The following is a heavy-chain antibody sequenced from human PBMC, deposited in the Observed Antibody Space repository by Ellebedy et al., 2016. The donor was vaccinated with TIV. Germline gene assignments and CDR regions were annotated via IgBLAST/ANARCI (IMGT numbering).Heavy chain of an antibody. CDR3: ARWPSGDAPLDY. J-gene: IGHJ4*02. D-gene: IGHD4-17*01. CDR2: INRSGDST. CDR1: GYTFSSYY. Sequence: ASVKVSCKASGYTFSSYYMHWVRQAPGQGLEWMGIINRSGDSTRYAQKFQGRVTMTRDTSTSTVYMELSSLRSEDTAVYYCARWPSGDAPLDYWGQGTLVTVSS. V-gene: IGHV1-46*01.